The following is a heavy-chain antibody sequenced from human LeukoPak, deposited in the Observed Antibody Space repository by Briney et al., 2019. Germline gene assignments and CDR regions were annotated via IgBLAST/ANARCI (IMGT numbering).Heavy chain of an antibody. D-gene: IGHD5-18*01. CDR1: GFTFSDYY. CDR2: ISSSGSTI. V-gene: IGHV3-11*01. J-gene: IGHJ4*02. CDR3: AKPVDTATNHDY. Sequence: GGSLRLSCAASGFTFSDYYMSWIRQAPGKGLEWVSYISSSGSTIYYADSVKGRFTISRDNSKNTLYLQMNSLRAEDTAVYYCAKPVDTATNHDYWGQGTLVTVSS.